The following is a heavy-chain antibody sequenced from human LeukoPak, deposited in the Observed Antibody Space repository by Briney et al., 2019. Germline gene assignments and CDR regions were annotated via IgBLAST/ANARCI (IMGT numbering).Heavy chain of an antibody. Sequence: GGSLRLSCAASGFIFSNYAMSWVRQAPGEGLEWVSSLSGSGERTYYADSVKGRFIISRDTSNNTLYLQMNSLRAEDTAIYYCSKDLRVLRSFDWFPWGQGSRVTVSS. CDR2: LSGSGERT. CDR1: GFIFSNYA. CDR3: SKDLRVLRSFDWFP. V-gene: IGHV3-23*01. J-gene: IGHJ5*02. D-gene: IGHD3-9*01.